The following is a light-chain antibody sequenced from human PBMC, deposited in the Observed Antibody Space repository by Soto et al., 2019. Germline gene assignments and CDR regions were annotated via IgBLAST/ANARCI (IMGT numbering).Light chain of an antibody. J-gene: IGLJ1*01. CDR3: AAWDDSLNGYV. V-gene: IGLV1-44*01. CDR2: SNN. CDR1: SSNIGSNT. Sequence: HSVLTQPPSASGTPGQRVTISCSGSSSNIGSNTVNWYQQLPGTAPKLLIYSNNQRPSGVPGRFSGSKSGTSASLAISGLQSEDEADYYCAAWDDSLNGYVFGTGTQLTVL.